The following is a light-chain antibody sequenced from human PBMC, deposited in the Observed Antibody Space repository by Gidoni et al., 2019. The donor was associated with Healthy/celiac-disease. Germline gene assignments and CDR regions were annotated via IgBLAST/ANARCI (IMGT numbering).Light chain of an antibody. V-gene: IGKV1-5*03. CDR1: QSIRSW. CDR2: KAS. CDR3: QQHNSYPET. J-gene: IGKJ1*01. Sequence: IHMTQSPSTLSASVGDSVTITCRASQSIRSWLAWYQQKPGKAPKLLIYKASSLESGVPSRXXXSGXXTEFTLTISSLQPXDFATYYCQQHNSYPETFGQGTKVEIK.